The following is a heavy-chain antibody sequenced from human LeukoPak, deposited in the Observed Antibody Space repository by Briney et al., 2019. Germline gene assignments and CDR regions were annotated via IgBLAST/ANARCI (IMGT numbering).Heavy chain of an antibody. D-gene: IGHD1-26*01. J-gene: IGHJ4*02. CDR3: AKDTVVGATLAY. Sequence: PGGSLRLSCAASGFTFSDYYMSWIRQAPGKGLEWVSAISGSGGSTYYADSVKGRFTISRDNSKNTLYLQMNSLRAEDTAVYYCAKDTVVGATLAYWGQGTLVTVSS. CDR1: GFTFSDYY. CDR2: ISGSGGST. V-gene: IGHV3-23*01.